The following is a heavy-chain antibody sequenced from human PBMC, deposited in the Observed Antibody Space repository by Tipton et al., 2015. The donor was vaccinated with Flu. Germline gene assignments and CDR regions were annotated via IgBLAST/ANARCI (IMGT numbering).Heavy chain of an antibody. CDR1: GFTFSRYA. J-gene: IGHJ4*02. D-gene: IGHD6-19*01. CDR3: ARVIPEFVAGLSY. V-gene: IGHV3-23*01. CDR2: VSGGGGTR. Sequence: SLRLSCAASGFTFSRYAMSWVRQAPGKGLEWVSAVSGGGGTRYFADSVKGRFTISRDNIGNTLYLQMNSLRAEDTAIYYCARVIPEFVAGLSYWGQGTLVTVSS.